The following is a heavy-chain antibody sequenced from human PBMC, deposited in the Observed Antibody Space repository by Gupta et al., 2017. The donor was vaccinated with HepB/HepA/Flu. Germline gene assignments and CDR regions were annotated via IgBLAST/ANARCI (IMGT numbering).Heavy chain of an antibody. V-gene: IGHV4-39*01. D-gene: IGHD2-2*02. Sequence: QLQLQESGPGLVKPSETLSLTCTVSGGSISSSSYYWGWIRQPPGKGLEWIGSIYYSGSTYYNPSLTSRVTISVDTSKNQFSLKLSSVTAADTAVYYCARQISCSSTSCYIYYYYYMDVWGKGTTVTVSS. CDR2: IYYSGST. CDR1: GGSISSSSYY. CDR3: ARQISCSSTSCYIYYYYYMDV. J-gene: IGHJ6*03.